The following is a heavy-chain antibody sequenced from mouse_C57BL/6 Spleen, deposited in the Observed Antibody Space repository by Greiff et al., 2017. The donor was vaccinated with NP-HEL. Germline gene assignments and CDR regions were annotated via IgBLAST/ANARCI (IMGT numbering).Heavy chain of an antibody. CDR1: GYTFTDYS. Sequence: VKLVESGAELVRPGASVKLSCKASGYTFTDYSINWVKQRPGQGLEWIARIYPGGGNTYYHEKCKGKATLTAEESSSTADMQLSSLTSEDSAVYCCARANLQLRRRAMDYWGQGTSVTVSS. J-gene: IGHJ4*01. CDR3: ARANLQLRRRAMDY. CDR2: IYPGGGNT. D-gene: IGHD3-2*02. V-gene: IGHV1-76*01.